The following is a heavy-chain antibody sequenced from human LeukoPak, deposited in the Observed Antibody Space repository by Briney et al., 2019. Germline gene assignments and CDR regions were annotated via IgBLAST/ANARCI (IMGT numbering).Heavy chain of an antibody. J-gene: IGHJ4*02. CDR1: EFTFSNYA. CDR3: ARERSYYYGSGSHRRFDY. Sequence: HPGRSLRLSCAASEFTFSNYAMHWVRQAPGKGLDWVAVISYDGSNKYYADSVKGRFTISRDNSKNTLYLQMNTLRAEDTALYYCARERSYYYGSGSHRRFDYWGQGTLVTVSS. D-gene: IGHD3-10*01. CDR2: ISYDGSNK. V-gene: IGHV3-30-3*01.